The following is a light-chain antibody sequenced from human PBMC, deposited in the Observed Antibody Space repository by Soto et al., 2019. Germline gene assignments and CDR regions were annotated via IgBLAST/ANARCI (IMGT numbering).Light chain of an antibody. Sequence: AIRMTQSPSSFSASTGDRVTITCRAGQGISSYLAWYQQKPGKAPNLLIYAASTLQSGFPSRFSGSGSGTDFTLTINSLQPQDFATYYCQHAHSFPITFGQGTRLEIK. CDR1: QGISSY. CDR2: AAS. CDR3: QHAHSFPIT. J-gene: IGKJ5*01. V-gene: IGKV1-8*01.